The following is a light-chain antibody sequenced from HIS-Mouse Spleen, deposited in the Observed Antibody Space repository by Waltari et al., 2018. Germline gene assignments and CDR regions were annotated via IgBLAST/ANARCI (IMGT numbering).Light chain of an antibody. CDR3: AAWDDSLSGVV. V-gene: IGLV1-47*01. Sequence: QSVLTQPPSAPGTPVPRVPIPCPGTSPNIGSNYVSGYRQLPGTAPKLLIYRNNQRPSGVPDRFSGSKSGTSASLAISGLRSEDEADYYCAAWDDSLSGVVFGGGTKLTVL. J-gene: IGLJ2*01. CDR1: SPNIGSNY. CDR2: RNN.